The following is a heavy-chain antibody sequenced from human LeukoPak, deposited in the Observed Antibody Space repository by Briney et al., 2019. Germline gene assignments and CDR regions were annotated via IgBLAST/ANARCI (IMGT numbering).Heavy chain of an antibody. Sequence: ASVKVSCKASGYTFTSYDINWVRQATGQGLEWMGWMNPNSGNTGYAQKFQGRVTMTRNTSISTAYMELRSLRSDDTAVYYCARSLFRFLEWSYRSYYYYYMDVWGKRTTVTVSS. CDR3: ARSLFRFLEWSYRSYYYYYMDV. CDR1: GYTFTSYD. D-gene: IGHD3-3*01. V-gene: IGHV1-8*01. J-gene: IGHJ6*03. CDR2: MNPNSGNT.